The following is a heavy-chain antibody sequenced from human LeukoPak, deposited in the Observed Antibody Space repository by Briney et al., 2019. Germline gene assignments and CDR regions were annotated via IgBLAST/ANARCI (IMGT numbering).Heavy chain of an antibody. CDR1: GGSISSYY. CDR2: IYYSGST. Sequence: SETLSLTCTVSGGSISSYYWSWIRQPPGKGLEWIGYIYYSGSTNYNPSLKSRVTKSVHVQEPVLPEAELCDRCGHGRVYCARGGLLWFGELKNWFNPWGQGTLVTVSS. D-gene: IGHD3-10*01. J-gene: IGHJ5*02. V-gene: IGHV4-59*01. CDR3: ARGGLLWFGELKNWFNP.